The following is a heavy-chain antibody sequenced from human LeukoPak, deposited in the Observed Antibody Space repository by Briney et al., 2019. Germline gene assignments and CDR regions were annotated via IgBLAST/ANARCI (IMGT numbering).Heavy chain of an antibody. J-gene: IGHJ5*02. Sequence: QTGGSLRLSCAASEFTFSRFEMNWVRHAPGKGLEGISYISRRARTTYYADSVKGRFTISRDNAKTSLYLQVHSLRAEDTAIYYCARESLIAAAVDHWGKGTLVTVSS. D-gene: IGHD6-13*01. CDR2: ISRRARTT. CDR1: EFTFSRFE. CDR3: ARESLIAAAVDH. V-gene: IGHV3-48*03.